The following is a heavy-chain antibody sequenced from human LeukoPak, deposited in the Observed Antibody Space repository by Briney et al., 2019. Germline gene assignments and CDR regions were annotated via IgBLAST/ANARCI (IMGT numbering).Heavy chain of an antibody. J-gene: IGHJ4*02. CDR2: IYTSGST. V-gene: IGHV4-61*02. CDR3: ATYNWNYRGSVDY. D-gene: IGHD1-7*01. Sequence: SETLSLTCTVSGGSISSGSYYWSWIRQPAGKGLEWIGRIYTSGSTNYNPSLKSRVTISVDTSKNQFSLKLSSVTAADTAVYYCATYNWNYRGSVDYWGQGTLVTVSS. CDR1: GGSISSGSYY.